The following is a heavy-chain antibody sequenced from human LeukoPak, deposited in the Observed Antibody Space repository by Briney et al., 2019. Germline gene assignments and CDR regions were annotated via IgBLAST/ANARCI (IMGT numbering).Heavy chain of an antibody. J-gene: IGHJ6*03. Sequence: GGSLRLSCAASGFTFSSYSMSWVRQAPGKGLQWVSGINRNGDSTGYADFVKGRFTISRDNTKNSLYLQMNSLRAEDTALYYCARGGITIFGVVIYMDVWGKGTTVTVSS. CDR2: INRNGDST. V-gene: IGHV3-20*04. CDR3: ARGGITIFGVVIYMDV. CDR1: GFTFSSYS. D-gene: IGHD3-3*01.